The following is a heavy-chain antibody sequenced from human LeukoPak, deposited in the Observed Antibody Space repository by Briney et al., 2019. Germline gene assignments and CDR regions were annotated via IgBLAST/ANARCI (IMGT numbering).Heavy chain of an antibody. D-gene: IGHD2-2*01. CDR2: ISYDGSNK. Sequence: GRSLRLSCAASGFTFSSYAMHWVRQAPGKGLEWVAVISYDGSNKYYADSVKGRFTISRDNSKNTLYLQMNSLRAEDTAVYYCARDYTSLGYCSSTSCYWSYYYGMDVWGQGTTVTVSS. J-gene: IGHJ6*02. CDR1: GFTFSSYA. V-gene: IGHV3-30-3*01. CDR3: ARDYTSLGYCSSTSCYWSYYYGMDV.